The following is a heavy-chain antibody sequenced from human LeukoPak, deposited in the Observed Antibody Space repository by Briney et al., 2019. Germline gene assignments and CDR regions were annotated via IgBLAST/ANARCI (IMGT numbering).Heavy chain of an antibody. J-gene: IGHJ6*03. V-gene: IGHV1-18*01. CDR3: ARGKRGGRITMVRGVTSRYYMDV. Sequence: ASVKVSCKASGYTFTSYGISWVRQAPGQGLEWMGWISAYNGNTNYAQKLQGRVTMTRNTSISTAYMELSSLRSEDTAVYYCARGKRGGRITMVRGVTSRYYMDVWGKGTTVTISS. CDR1: GYTFTSYG. CDR2: ISAYNGNT. D-gene: IGHD3-10*01.